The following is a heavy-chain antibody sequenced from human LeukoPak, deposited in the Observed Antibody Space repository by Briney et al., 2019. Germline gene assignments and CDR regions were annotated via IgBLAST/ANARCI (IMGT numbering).Heavy chain of an antibody. Sequence: GGSLRLSCAASGFTFSSYAMSWVRQAPGKGLEWVSAISGSGGSTYYADSVEGRFTISRDNAKNSLYLQMNSLRAEDTALYYCAKDRMVVSFGGFDYWGQGTLVTVSS. D-gene: IGHD2-15*01. J-gene: IGHJ4*02. CDR1: GFTFSSYA. V-gene: IGHV3-23*01. CDR2: ISGSGGST. CDR3: AKDRMVVSFGGFDY.